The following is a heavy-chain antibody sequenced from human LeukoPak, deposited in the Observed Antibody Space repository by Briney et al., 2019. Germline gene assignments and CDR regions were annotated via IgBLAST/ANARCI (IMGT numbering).Heavy chain of an antibody. J-gene: IGHJ3*02. V-gene: IGHV3-66*01. CDR3: ARDGHRRYYYDSSGREHAFDM. D-gene: IGHD3-22*01. Sequence: GWSLTLSCAASGFTDSSNYMNWVRQAPGKGLDWVSLIYSGGSTYYADSVKGRFTISRDNSKHTLYLQMNSLRAEDTAVYYCARDGHRRYYYDSSGREHAFDMGGQGTMVTVSS. CDR1: GFTDSSNY. CDR2: IYSGGST.